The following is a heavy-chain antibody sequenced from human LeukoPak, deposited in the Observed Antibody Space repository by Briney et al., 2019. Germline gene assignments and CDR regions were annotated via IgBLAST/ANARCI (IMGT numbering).Heavy chain of an antibody. CDR2: INPNSGGT. D-gene: IGHD1-26*01. V-gene: IGHV1-2*02. CDR1: GYTLTGYY. J-gene: IGHJ6*03. CDR3: ARGRPWELGYSYYYMDV. Sequence: GASVKVSCKASGYTLTGYYIHWVRQAPGQGLEWMGWINPNSGGTNYAQKFQGRVTMTRDTSISTAYMDLSRLRSDDTGLYYCARGRPWELGYSYYYMDVRGKGTTITVSS.